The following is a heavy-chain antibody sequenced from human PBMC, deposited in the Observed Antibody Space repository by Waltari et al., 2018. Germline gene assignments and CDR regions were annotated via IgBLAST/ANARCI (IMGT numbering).Heavy chain of an antibody. CDR2: ISSSSSTI. CDR1: GFTFSSYS. Sequence: EVQLVESGGGLVQPGGSLRLSCAASGFTFSSYSMNWVRQAPGKGLEWVSYISSSSSTIYYADAVKGRFTISRDNAKNSLYLQMNSLRAEDTAVYYCASLRDDYGDNSGYWGQGTLVTVSS. J-gene: IGHJ4*02. D-gene: IGHD4-17*01. V-gene: IGHV3-48*04. CDR3: ASLRDDYGDNSGY.